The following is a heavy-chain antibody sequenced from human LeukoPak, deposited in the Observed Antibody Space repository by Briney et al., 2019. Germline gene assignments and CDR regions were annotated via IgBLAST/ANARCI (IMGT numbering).Heavy chain of an antibody. Sequence: SETLSLTCTVSGGSVSSYYWSWIRQPPGKGLERIGYIYYSGSTNYNPSLKSRVTISVDTSKNQFSLKLSSVTAADTAVYYCARVAAAGTFSLDYWGQGTLVTVSS. D-gene: IGHD6-13*01. CDR2: IYYSGST. CDR1: GGSVSSYY. J-gene: IGHJ4*02. CDR3: ARVAAAGTFSLDY. V-gene: IGHV4-59*02.